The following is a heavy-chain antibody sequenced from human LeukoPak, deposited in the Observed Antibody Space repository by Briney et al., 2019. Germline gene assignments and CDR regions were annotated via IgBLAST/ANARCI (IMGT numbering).Heavy chain of an antibody. J-gene: IGHJ4*02. D-gene: IGHD1-1*01. CDR3: ARISTVDERF. Sequence: GGSLRLSCAASGFILSNYNMNWIRQAPGKGLEWVAYIDFSGSTIYYADSVKGRFTISRDKARNSLSLQMHFLRVEDTGVYYCARISTVDERFWGLETLVTVSS. V-gene: IGHV3-48*01. CDR1: GFILSNYN. CDR2: IDFSGSTI.